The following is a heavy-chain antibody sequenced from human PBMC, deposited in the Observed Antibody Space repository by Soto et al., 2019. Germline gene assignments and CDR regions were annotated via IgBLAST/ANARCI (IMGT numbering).Heavy chain of an antibody. V-gene: IGHV4-38-2*01. CDR1: GYSIASGYY. CDR2: IYHAGSV. J-gene: IGHJ6*02. Sequence: SETLSLTCAVSGYSIASGYYWAWIRQPPGKGLEWIGSIYHAGSVYYNPSLNSRVAMSLDTSDNHFSLKLTSVTAADTAVYYCDRTFDYYGMDVWGQGTTVTVSS. CDR3: DRTFDYYGMDV.